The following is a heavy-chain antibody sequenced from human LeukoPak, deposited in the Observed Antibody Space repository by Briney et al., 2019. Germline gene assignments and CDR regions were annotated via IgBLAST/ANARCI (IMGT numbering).Heavy chain of an antibody. Sequence: GGSVRLSCAASGFTFSSYAMSWVRHAAGKGLELVSAISGSGGSTYYADSVKGRFTISRDNSKNTLYLQMNSLRAEDTAVYYCAKDGDIVATIIDYWGQGTLVTVSS. V-gene: IGHV3-23*01. CDR1: GFTFSSYA. D-gene: IGHD5-12*01. CDR2: ISGSGGST. CDR3: AKDGDIVATIIDY. J-gene: IGHJ4*02.